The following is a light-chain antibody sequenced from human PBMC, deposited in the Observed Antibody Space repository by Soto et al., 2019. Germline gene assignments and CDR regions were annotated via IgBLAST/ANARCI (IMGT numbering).Light chain of an antibody. J-gene: IGKJ2*01. V-gene: IGKV3-20*01. Sequence: EIVLTQSTGSLSLSPGERATLSYRASQSVSSSYLAWYQQKPGQAPRLLIYGASSRATGIPDRFSGSGSGTDFTLTIRRLEPEDFAVYYCQQYGSSPPYTFGQGTKLEIK. CDR1: QSVSSSY. CDR3: QQYGSSPPYT. CDR2: GAS.